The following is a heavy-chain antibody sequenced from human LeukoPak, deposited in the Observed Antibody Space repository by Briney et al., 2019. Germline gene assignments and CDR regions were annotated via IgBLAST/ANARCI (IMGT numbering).Heavy chain of an antibody. CDR2: IIPIFGTA. D-gene: IGHD2-2*01. CDR1: GGTFSSYA. Sequence: GASVKVSCKASGGTFSSYAISWVRQAPGQGLEWMGGIIPIFGTANYAQKFQERVTITRDMSTSTAYMELSSLRPEDTVVYYCAAPKSTTYCSSTSCYERYYYYMDVWGKGTTVTVSS. J-gene: IGHJ6*03. CDR3: AAPKSTTYCSSTSCYERYYYYMDV. V-gene: IGHV1-69*05.